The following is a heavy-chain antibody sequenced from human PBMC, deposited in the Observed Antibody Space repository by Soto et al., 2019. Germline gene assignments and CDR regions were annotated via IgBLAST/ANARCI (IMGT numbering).Heavy chain of an antibody. V-gene: IGHV3-23*01. CDR3: ARIRGYWYGLDV. CDR1: GFPLSTYG. CDR2: ITGTGGNT. J-gene: IGHJ6*02. Sequence: EVQLLESGGGLVQPGGSLRLSCAASGFPLSTYGMTWVRQAPGKGLEWVSAITGTGGNTYYVDSVKGRFTSSSDNSKNRLYLQVNSLRVEDTAVYYCARIRGYWYGLDVWGQGTTVTVSS.